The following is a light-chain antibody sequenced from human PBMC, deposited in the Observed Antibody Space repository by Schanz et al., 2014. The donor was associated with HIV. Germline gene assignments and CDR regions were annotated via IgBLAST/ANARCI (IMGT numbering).Light chain of an antibody. V-gene: IGLV2-14*01. CDR2: DVN. J-gene: IGLJ1*01. Sequence: QSALTQPASVSGSPGQSITISCTGTSSDVGASDCVSWYQQHPAEAPKLIIYDVNYRPSGVSNRFSGSKSGNTASLRISGLQPEDEADYYCNSYSHSNTYVFGSGTKLTVL. CDR1: SSDVGASDC. CDR3: NSYSHSNTYV.